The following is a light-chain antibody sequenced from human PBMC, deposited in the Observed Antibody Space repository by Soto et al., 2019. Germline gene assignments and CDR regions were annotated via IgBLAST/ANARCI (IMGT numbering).Light chain of an antibody. Sequence: DIQMTQSPSTLSASVGDRVTMTCRASQSIRTWLAWYQQKPGKAPRLLMYQASSLKSGVPSRFSGSGSETDFTLTITSLQPDDTETYFCQKYSTYLWTFGQGTKV. J-gene: IGKJ1*01. CDR2: QAS. CDR1: QSIRTW. CDR3: QKYSTYLWT. V-gene: IGKV1-5*03.